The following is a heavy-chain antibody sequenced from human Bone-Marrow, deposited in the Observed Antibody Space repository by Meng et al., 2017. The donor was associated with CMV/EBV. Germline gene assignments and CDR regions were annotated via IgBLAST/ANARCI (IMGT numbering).Heavy chain of an antibody. CDR2: IRYDGSNK. D-gene: IGHD2-2*01. CDR1: GLTFSSYG. V-gene: IGHV3-30*02. Sequence: GGSLRLSCAASGLTFSSYGTHWVRQAPGKGLEWVAFIRYDGSNKYYADSVKGRFTISRDNSKNTMYLQMNRLRAEDTAVYYCAKRGYCSSTSCYEGVYYYYGMDVWGQGTTVTVSS. J-gene: IGHJ6*02. CDR3: AKRGYCSSTSCYEGVYYYYGMDV.